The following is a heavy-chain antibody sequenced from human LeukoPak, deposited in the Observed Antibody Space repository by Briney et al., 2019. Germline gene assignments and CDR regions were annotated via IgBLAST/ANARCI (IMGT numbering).Heavy chain of an antibody. J-gene: IGHJ6*03. V-gene: IGHV1-69*13. CDR3: ARDPLIPNYYYMDV. D-gene: IGHD3-16*01. CDR1: GGTFSSYA. Sequence: ASVKVSCKASGGTFSSYAISWVRQAPGQGLEWMGGIIPIFGTANYAQKFQGRVTITADESTSTAYMERRSLRSDDTAVYYCARDPLIPNYYYMDVWGKGTTVTVSS. CDR2: IIPIFGTA.